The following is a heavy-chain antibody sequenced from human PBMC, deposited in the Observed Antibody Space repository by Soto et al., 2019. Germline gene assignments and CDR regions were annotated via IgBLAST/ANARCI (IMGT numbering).Heavy chain of an antibody. J-gene: IGHJ6*02. CDR1: GGTFSSYA. CDR2: IIPIFGTA. Sequence: QVQLVQSGAEVKKPGSSVKVSCKASGGTFSSYAISWVRQAPGQGLEWMGGIIPIFGTANYAQKFQGRVTITADESTSTAYMELSSLRSGDTAVYYCARDPNQDYYANYYYGMDVWGQGTTVTVSS. CDR3: ARDPNQDYYANYYYGMDV. D-gene: IGHD3-22*01. V-gene: IGHV1-69*12.